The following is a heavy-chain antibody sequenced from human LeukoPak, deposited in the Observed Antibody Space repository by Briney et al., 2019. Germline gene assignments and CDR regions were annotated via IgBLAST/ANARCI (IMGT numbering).Heavy chain of an antibody. D-gene: IGHD3-3*01. Sequence: GESLKISCKGSGYSFTSYWIGWVRQMPGKGVEWVGIIYPGGSDTRFSPSFEGQVTISADKSISTAYLKWSSLKASDTAMYYCARQGRDITIFGVVIGRVDYWGQGTLVTVSS. V-gene: IGHV5-51*01. CDR3: ARQGRDITIFGVVIGRVDY. CDR2: IYPGGSDT. J-gene: IGHJ4*02. CDR1: GYSFTSYW.